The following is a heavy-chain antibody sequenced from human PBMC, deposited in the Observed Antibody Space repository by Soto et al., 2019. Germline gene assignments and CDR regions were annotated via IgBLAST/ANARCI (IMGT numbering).Heavy chain of an antibody. D-gene: IGHD1-26*01. Sequence: QLQLQESGPGLVKPSETLSLTCTVSGGSISSSSYYWGWIRQPPGKGLEWIGSIYYSGSTYYNPSLKSRVTISVDTSKNQFSRKLSSVTAADTAVYYCARHAFWWGELKPSGAFDIWGQGTMVTVSS. CDR2: IYYSGST. CDR3: ARHAFWWGELKPSGAFDI. CDR1: GGSISSSSYY. V-gene: IGHV4-39*01. J-gene: IGHJ3*02.